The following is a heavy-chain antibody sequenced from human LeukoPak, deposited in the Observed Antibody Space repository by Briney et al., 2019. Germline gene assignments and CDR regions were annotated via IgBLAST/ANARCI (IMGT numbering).Heavy chain of an antibody. CDR1: GFTFSTYW. Sequence: GGSLRLSCAASGFTFSTYWMSWVRQAPGKGLEWLANIKQDGSEEYYVVSVKGRFTISRDNAKNSLYLQMNSLRADDTAVYYCARDLPLPYCGGDCYSYWGQGTLVTVSS. J-gene: IGHJ4*02. CDR2: IKQDGSEE. CDR3: ARDLPLPYCGGDCYSY. D-gene: IGHD2-21*02. V-gene: IGHV3-7*01.